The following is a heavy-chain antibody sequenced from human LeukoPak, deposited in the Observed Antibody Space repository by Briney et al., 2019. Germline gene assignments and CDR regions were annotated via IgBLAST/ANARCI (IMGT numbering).Heavy chain of an antibody. V-gene: IGHV3-64*01. Sequence: GGSLRLSCAASGFTFSSYAMHWVRQAPGKGLEYVSAISSNGGSTYCANSVKGRFTISRDNSKNTLYLQMGSLRAEDMAVYYCARARNDYGDYFFDYWGQGTLVTVSS. CDR1: GFTFSSYA. D-gene: IGHD4-17*01. J-gene: IGHJ4*02. CDR2: ISSNGGST. CDR3: ARARNDYGDYFFDY.